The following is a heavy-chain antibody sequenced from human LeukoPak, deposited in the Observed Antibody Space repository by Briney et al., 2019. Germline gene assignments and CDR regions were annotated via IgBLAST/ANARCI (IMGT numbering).Heavy chain of an antibody. Sequence: SETLSLTCAVYGGSFSGYYWSWIRQPPGKGLEWIGEINHSGSTNYSPSLKSRVTISVDTSKNQFSLKLSSVTAADTAVYYCARAAGGVVVPAAILPIYFDYWGQGTLVTVSS. CDR1: GGSFSGYY. J-gene: IGHJ4*02. D-gene: IGHD2-2*02. V-gene: IGHV4-34*01. CDR2: INHSGST. CDR3: ARAAGGVVVPAAILPIYFDY.